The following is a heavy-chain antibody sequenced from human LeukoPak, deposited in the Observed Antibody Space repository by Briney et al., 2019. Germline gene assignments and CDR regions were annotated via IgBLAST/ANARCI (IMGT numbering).Heavy chain of an antibody. D-gene: IGHD3-22*01. J-gene: IGHJ4*02. CDR3: AKRGRDSPGYYNFFDY. CDR1: GFNSSLYG. Sequence: GESLRLSCAASGFNSSLYGMHWVRQAPGKGLEWVAFIGFAGTEIRYADSVKGRFTISSDNSNNTLYLQMSGLRGGDTAVYYCAKRGRDSPGYYNFFDYWGQGTLVSVSS. V-gene: IGHV3-30*02. CDR2: IGFAGTEI.